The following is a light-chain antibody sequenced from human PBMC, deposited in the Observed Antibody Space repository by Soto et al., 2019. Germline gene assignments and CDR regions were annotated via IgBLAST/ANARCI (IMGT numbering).Light chain of an antibody. CDR2: NVI. Sequence: QSVLTQPASVSGSPGQSITISCTGTSSDIGTYNFVSWYQQRPGKAPKLMIYNVIHRPSGVSSRFSGSKSGNTASLTISGLQAEDEADYYCNSYTSASTYVFGTGTQLTVL. V-gene: IGLV2-14*02. CDR1: SSDIGTYNF. CDR3: NSYTSASTYV. J-gene: IGLJ1*01.